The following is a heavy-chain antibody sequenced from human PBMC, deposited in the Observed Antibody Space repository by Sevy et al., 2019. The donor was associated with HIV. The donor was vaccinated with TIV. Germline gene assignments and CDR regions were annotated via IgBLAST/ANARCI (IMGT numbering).Heavy chain of an antibody. J-gene: IGHJ4*02. Sequence: QSQTLSLTCAISGDSVSSNSAAWNWIRQSPSRGLEWLGRTYYRSKWYNDYAVSVKSRITINPDTSKNQFSLQLNSVTPEDTAVYYCARATLRAVAGTFDYWGQGTLVTVSS. CDR3: ARATLRAVAGTFDY. D-gene: IGHD6-19*01. CDR1: GDSVSSNSAA. CDR2: TYYRSKWYN. V-gene: IGHV6-1*01.